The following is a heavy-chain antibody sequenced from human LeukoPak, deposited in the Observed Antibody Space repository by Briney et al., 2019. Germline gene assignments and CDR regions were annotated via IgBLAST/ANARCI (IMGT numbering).Heavy chain of an antibody. J-gene: IGHJ4*02. CDR1: GYTFTSNY. CDR2: IYPRDGST. V-gene: IGHV1-46*01. Sequence: ASVKVSFKASGYTFTSNYIHWVRQAPGQGLEWMGMIYPRDGSTSYAQKFQGRVAVTRDTSTSTVHMELSGLRSEDTAVYYCARDQEGFDYWGQGTLVTVSS. CDR3: ARDQEGFDY.